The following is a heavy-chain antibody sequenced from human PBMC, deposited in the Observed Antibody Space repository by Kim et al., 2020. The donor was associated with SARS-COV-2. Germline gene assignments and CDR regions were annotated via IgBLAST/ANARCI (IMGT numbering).Heavy chain of an antibody. D-gene: IGHD3-22*01. V-gene: IGHV4-4*02. CDR3: ARESFPTYYYDSSGYLDY. J-gene: IGHJ4*02. Sequence: KSRVTISVDKSKNQFSLKLSSVTAADTAVYYCARESFPTYYYDSSGYLDYWGQGTLVTVSS.